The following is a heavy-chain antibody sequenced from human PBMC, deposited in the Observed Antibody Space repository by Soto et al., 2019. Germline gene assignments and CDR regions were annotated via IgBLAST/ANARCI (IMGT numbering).Heavy chain of an antibody. CDR1: GGTFSSYA. V-gene: IGHV1-69*13. CDR3: ARSPLGFSSGITIFGVVTNPEYNWFDP. J-gene: IGHJ5*02. Sequence: SVKVSCTASGGTFSSYAISWVRQAPGQGLEWMGGIIPIFGTANYAQKFQGRVTITADESTSTAYMELSSLRSEDTAVYYCARSPLGFSSGITIFGVVTNPEYNWFDPWGQGTLVTVSS. CDR2: IIPIFGTA. D-gene: IGHD3-3*01.